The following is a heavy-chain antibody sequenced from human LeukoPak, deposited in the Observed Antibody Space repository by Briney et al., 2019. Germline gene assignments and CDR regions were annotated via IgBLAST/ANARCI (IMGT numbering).Heavy chain of an antibody. CDR3: ARHAMTTVTTNWFDP. D-gene: IGHD4-17*01. CDR1: GGSISSSSYY. Sequence: SETLSLTCTVSGGSISSSSYYWGWIRQPPGKGLEWTGSIYYSGSTYYNPSLKSRVTISVDTSKNQFSLKLSSVTAADTAVYYCARHAMTTVTTNWFDPWGQGTLVTVSS. J-gene: IGHJ5*02. V-gene: IGHV4-39*01. CDR2: IYYSGST.